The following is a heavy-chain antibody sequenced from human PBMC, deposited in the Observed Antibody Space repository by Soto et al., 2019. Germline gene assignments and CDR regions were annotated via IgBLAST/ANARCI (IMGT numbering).Heavy chain of an antibody. V-gene: IGHV4-31*03. CDR1: GGSISSGGYY. CDR3: ERIGMARAEDYYYYYGMDV. J-gene: IGHJ6*02. CDR2: IYYSGST. D-gene: IGHD5-12*01. Sequence: SETLSLTCTVSGGSISSGGYYWSWIRQHPGKGLEWIGYIYYSGSTYYNPSLKSRVTISVDTSKNQFSLKLSSVTAADTAVYYCERIGMARAEDYYYYYGMDVWGQGTTVTVSS.